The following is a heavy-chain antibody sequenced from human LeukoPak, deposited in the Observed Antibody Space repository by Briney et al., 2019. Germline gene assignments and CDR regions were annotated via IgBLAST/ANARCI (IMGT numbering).Heavy chain of an antibody. V-gene: IGHV1-46*01. Sequence: ASVKVSCKASGYTFSNYYMHWVRQAPGQGLEWMGIINPSGDTTNYAQRFQGRVTMTRDTSTSTVYMELSSLRSEDTAVYYCARGDDILTGLRKFDYWGQGTLVTVSS. CDR2: INPSGDTT. CDR3: ARGDDILTGLRKFDY. J-gene: IGHJ4*02. CDR1: GYTFSNYY. D-gene: IGHD3-9*01.